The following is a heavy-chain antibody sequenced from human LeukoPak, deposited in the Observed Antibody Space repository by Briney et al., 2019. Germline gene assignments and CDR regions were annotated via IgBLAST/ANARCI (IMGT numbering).Heavy chain of an antibody. CDR3: ARELGYRSFSAFDY. CDR2: INPNSGGT. J-gene: IGHJ4*02. Sequence: ASVKVSCKASGYTFTGYYMHWVRQAPGQGLEWMGWINPNSGGTNYAQKFQGRVTMTRDTSISTAYVELSRLRSDDTAVYYCARELGYRSFSAFDYWGQGTLVTVSS. D-gene: IGHD5-18*01. CDR1: GYTFTGYY. V-gene: IGHV1-2*02.